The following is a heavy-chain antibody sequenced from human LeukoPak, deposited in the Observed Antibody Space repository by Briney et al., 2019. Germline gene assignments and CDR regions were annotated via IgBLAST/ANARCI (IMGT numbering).Heavy chain of an antibody. CDR3: AREGNVWGSYRYLGPSSDAFDI. J-gene: IGHJ3*02. Sequence: PGGSLRLSCAASGFTFSSYSMNWVRQAPGKGLEWVSSISSSSSYIYYADSVKGRFTISRDNAKKSLYLQMNSLRAEDTAVYYCAREGNVWGSYRYLGPSSDAFDIWGQGTMVTVSS. CDR1: GFTFSSYS. D-gene: IGHD3-16*02. CDR2: ISSSSSYI. V-gene: IGHV3-21*01.